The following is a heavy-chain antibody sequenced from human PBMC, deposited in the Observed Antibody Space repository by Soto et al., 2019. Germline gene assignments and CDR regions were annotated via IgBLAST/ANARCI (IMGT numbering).Heavy chain of an antibody. CDR2: IYYSGST. CDR3: ARGTGTTPRYFDY. V-gene: IGHV4-59*01. J-gene: IGHJ4*02. Sequence: SETLSLTCTVSGGSISSYYWSWIRQPPGKGLEWIGYIYYSGSTNYNPSLKSRVTISVDTSKNQFSLKLSSVTAADTAVYYCARGTGTTPRYFDYWGQGTLVTV. D-gene: IGHD1-1*01. CDR1: GGSISSYY.